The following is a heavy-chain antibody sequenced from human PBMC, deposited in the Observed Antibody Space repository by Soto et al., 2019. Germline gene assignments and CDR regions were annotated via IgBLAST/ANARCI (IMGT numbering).Heavy chain of an antibody. CDR3: TKEKSVMNSGYDAFDL. D-gene: IGHD5-12*01. Sequence: EAKLEESGGGLIEPGGSLRLSCAASGFSFSAFEMNWVRQAPGKGPEWVAHIKSGGSFTLYAASVKGRFTISRDDADNSHYLQMNRLRAEDTALYYCTKEKSVMNSGYDAFDLWGRWTMVTVSS. CDR2: IKSGGSFT. J-gene: IGHJ3*01. CDR1: GFSFSAFE. V-gene: IGHV3-48*03.